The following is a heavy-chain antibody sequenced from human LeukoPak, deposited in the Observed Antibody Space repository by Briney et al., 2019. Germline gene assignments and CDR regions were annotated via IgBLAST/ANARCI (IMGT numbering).Heavy chain of an antibody. V-gene: IGHV3-23*01. CDR1: GFTFSSYA. Sequence: GSLRLSCAASGFTFSSYAMTWVRQAPGKGLEWVSLITSDGGTTNYADSAKGRFTISRDNSKNTLYLQMNNLKVEDTAVYYCAKNDGSSFYSCLDYWGQGTLVTVSS. CDR3: AKNDGSSFYSCLDY. CDR2: ITSDGGTT. D-gene: IGHD2-15*01. J-gene: IGHJ4*02.